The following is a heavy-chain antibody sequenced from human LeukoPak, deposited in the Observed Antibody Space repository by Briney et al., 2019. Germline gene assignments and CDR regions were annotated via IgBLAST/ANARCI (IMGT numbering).Heavy chain of an antibody. V-gene: IGHV1-18*01. J-gene: IGHJ4*02. D-gene: IGHD5-18*01. CDR3: AREGVRDPAMAPLTFDH. CDR1: GCTFTSYA. Sequence: ASVKVSCKASGCTFTSYAISWVRQAPGQGLEWMGWISAYNGNTNYAQNLKGTVTMTTDTSTSKDYMELRSLRHDDTAVYSCAREGVRDPAMAPLTFDHGHQGTLVSV. CDR2: ISAYNGNT.